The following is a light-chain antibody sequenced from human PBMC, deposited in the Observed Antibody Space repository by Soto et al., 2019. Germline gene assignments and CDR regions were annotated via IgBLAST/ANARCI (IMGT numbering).Light chain of an antibody. J-gene: IGKJ2*01. V-gene: IGKV3D-15*01. CDR3: QQYVNWPPTFT. CDR1: QSVRSD. Sequence: EIVMTQSPATLSVSPGERVTLSCRASQSVRSDLAWYQQKPGQAPRLLIYAASTRATGIPARFSGSGSGTEFTRAISSLQSEDFAVYYCQQYVNWPPTFTFGQGTKLEIK. CDR2: AAS.